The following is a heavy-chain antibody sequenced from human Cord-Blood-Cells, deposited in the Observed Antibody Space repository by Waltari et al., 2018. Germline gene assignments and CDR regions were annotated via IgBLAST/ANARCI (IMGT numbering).Heavy chain of an antibody. J-gene: IGHJ4*02. CDR2: INHSGST. Sequence: QVQLQQWGAGLLKPSETLSLTCAVYGGSFSGYYWSWIRQPPGKGLEWIGEINHSGSTHYNPSLKSRVTISVDTSKNQFSLKLSSVTAADTAVYYCARTPEIAAAGTPNFDYWGQGTLVTVSS. D-gene: IGHD6-13*01. CDR1: GGSFSGYY. V-gene: IGHV4-34*01. CDR3: ARTPEIAAAGTPNFDY.